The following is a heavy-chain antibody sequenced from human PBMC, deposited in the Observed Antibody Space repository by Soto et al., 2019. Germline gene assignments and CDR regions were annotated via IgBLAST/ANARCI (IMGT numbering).Heavy chain of an antibody. V-gene: IGHV1-69*06. D-gene: IGHD2-2*01. CDR3: ARDYCSRTSCSTWFGP. CDR2: IIPIFGTA. CDR1: GGRLGSSA. Sequence: GTSAEVTWEECGGRLGSSARSWVRQAHGQGREWMGGIIPIFGTANYAQKFQGRVTITADKSTSTAYMELSSLRSEDTAVYYCARDYCSRTSCSTWFGPCGQAALVTLSS. J-gene: IGHJ5*02.